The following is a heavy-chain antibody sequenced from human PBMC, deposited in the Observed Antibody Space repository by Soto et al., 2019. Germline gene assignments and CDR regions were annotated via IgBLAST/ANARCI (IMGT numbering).Heavy chain of an antibody. J-gene: IGHJ4*02. CDR1: GYTFTSYA. CDR3: ARGLGLYYFDY. D-gene: IGHD1-26*01. CDR2: IHAGNGNT. V-gene: IGHV1-3*01. Sequence: QVQLVQSGAEVKKPGASVKVSCKASGYTFTSYAMHWVRQAPGQRLEWMGWIHAGNGNTKYSQKFQGRVTITRDTSASTAYMELSSLRSEDAAVYYCARGLGLYYFDYWGQGTLVTVSS.